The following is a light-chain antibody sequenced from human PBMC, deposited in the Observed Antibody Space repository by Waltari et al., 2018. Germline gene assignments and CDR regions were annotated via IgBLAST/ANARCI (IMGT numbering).Light chain of an antibody. V-gene: IGKV4-1*01. J-gene: IGKJ4*01. Sequence: DIVMTQSPDPLAVSLGERATINCKSSQSVLYSSNNKKYLAWSQQKPGQPPKLLIYWASTRESGVPDRFSGSGSGTDFTLTISSLQAEDVAVYYCQQYYSTPLTFGGGTKVEIK. CDR1: QSVLYSSNNKKY. CDR3: QQYYSTPLT. CDR2: WAS.